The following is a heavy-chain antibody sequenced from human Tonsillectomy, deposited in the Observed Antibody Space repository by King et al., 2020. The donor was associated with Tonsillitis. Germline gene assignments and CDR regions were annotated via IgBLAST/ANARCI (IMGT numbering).Heavy chain of an antibody. CDR2: INPDSGAA. CDR3: AGDTGGWRSFDY. CDR1: GYSFTEYS. D-gene: IGHD2-8*02. V-gene: IGHV1-2*06. J-gene: IGHJ4*02. Sequence: VQLVESGADVKKPGASVRVSCRASGYSFTEYSIHWVRQAPGQGLDWMGRINPDSGAADYALRFEDRVTMTTDTSSRTTYLELSRLRSDDTATYFCAGDTGGWRSFDYWGQGTLVTVSS.